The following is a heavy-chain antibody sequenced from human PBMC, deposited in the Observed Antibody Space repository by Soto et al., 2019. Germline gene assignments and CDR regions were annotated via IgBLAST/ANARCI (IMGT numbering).Heavy chain of an antibody. Sequence: EVQLLESGGGLIQPGGSLRLSCAASGFTFSSSAMSWVRQAPGKGLEWVSAISTSGVSTYYADSVKGRFTISRDNSKNPLFLQMNSLRAEDTAVYYCARGMIRGVMFDYWGQGTLVTVSS. V-gene: IGHV3-23*01. J-gene: IGHJ4*02. CDR3: ARGMIRGVMFDY. CDR2: ISTSGVST. CDR1: GFTFSSSA. D-gene: IGHD3-10*01.